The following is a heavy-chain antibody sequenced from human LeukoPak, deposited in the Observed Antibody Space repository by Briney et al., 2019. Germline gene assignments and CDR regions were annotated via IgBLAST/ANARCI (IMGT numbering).Heavy chain of an antibody. CDR1: GGSISSSSYY. CDR3: ARSSIVLMVYAMLDFDY. J-gene: IGHJ4*02. V-gene: IGHV4-39*01. D-gene: IGHD2-8*01. CDR2: IYYSGST. Sequence: NPSETLSLTCTVSGGSISSSSYYWGWIRQPPGKGLEWIGSIYYSGSTNYNPSLKSRVAISVDTSKNQFSLKLSSVTAADTAVYYCARSSIVLMVYAMLDFDYWGQGTLVTVSS.